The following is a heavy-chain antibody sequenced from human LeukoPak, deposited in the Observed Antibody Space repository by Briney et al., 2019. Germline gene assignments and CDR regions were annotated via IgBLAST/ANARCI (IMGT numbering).Heavy chain of an antibody. CDR2: IRGSGGGT. J-gene: IGHJ4*02. CDR3: ARDQEGYYDYVWGSYREPVYYFDY. D-gene: IGHD3-16*02. V-gene: IGHV3-23*01. Sequence: PGGSLRLSCAASGFTVSSNYMSWVRQAPGKGLEWVSAIRGSGGGTKYGDSVKGRFTISRDNSKNTLYLQMNSLRAEDTAVYYCARDQEGYYDYVWGSYREPVYYFDYWGQGTLVTVSS. CDR1: GFTVSSNY.